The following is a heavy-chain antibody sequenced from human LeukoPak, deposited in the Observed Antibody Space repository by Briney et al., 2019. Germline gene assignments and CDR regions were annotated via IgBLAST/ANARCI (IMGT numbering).Heavy chain of an antibody. CDR1: GLTFSSYE. D-gene: IGHD6-13*01. Sequence: GGSLRLSCAASGLTFSSYEMNWVRQAPGKGLEWVSYISSSGSTIYYADSVKGRFTISRDNAKNSLYLQMNSLRAEDTAVYYCALQRTLWQQLLDYWGQGTLVTVSS. V-gene: IGHV3-48*03. CDR3: ALQRTLWQQLLDY. CDR2: ISSSGSTI. J-gene: IGHJ4*02.